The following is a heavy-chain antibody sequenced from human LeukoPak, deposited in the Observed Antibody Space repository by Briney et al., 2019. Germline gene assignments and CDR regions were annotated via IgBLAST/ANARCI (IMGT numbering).Heavy chain of an antibody. D-gene: IGHD3-22*01. Sequence: GESLKISCKGSGYSFTSYWIGWVRQMPGKGLEWMGIIYPGDSDTRYSPSFQGQVTISADKSISTAYLQWTSLKASDTAMYYCARGSSSGYYPYYFDYWGQGTLVTVSS. CDR1: GYSFTSYW. V-gene: IGHV5-51*01. J-gene: IGHJ4*02. CDR2: IYPGDSDT. CDR3: ARGSSSGYYPYYFDY.